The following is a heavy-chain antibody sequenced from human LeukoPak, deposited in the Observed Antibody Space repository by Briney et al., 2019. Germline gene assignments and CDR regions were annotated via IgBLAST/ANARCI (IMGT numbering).Heavy chain of an antibody. V-gene: IGHV1-2*02. CDR1: GYTFTVYY. J-gene: IGHJ3*02. D-gene: IGHD3-16*01. CDR2: INPNSGGT. CDR3: ARTRTRDYVWGFAFDI. Sequence: ASVTVSFTASGYTFTVYYMHYVRQAPRQAPEWMVWINPNSGGTNYAQKFQGRVTMTRDTSISTAYMELSRLRSDDTAVYYCARTRTRDYVWGFAFDIWGQGTMVTVSS.